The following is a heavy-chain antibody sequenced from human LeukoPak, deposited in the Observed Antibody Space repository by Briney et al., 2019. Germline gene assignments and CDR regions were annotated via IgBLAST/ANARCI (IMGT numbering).Heavy chain of an antibody. CDR2: IYTSGST. J-gene: IGHJ4*02. CDR3: ARGGKASEDY. V-gene: IGHV4-61*02. Sequence: SQALSLTCTVSGGSISSGSYYWSWLRQPAGRGLEWIGRIYTSGSTNYNPSLKSRVTISVDTSKNQFSLKLSSVTAADTAVYYCARGGKASEDYWGQGTLVTVSS. D-gene: IGHD3-16*01. CDR1: GGSISSGSYY.